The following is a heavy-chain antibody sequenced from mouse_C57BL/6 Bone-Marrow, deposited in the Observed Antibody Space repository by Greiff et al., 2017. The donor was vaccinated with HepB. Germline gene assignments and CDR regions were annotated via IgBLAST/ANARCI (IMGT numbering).Heavy chain of an antibody. D-gene: IGHD2-12*01. CDR2: IYPGSGNT. CDR1: GYTFTDYY. V-gene: IGHV1-76*01. Sequence: VQLQQSGAELVRPGASVKLSCKASGYTFTDYYINWVKQRPGQGLEWIARIYPGSGNTYYNEKFKGKATLTAEKYSSTAYMQLSSLTSEDSAVCFCAYESYWGQGTTLTVSS. CDR3: AYESY. J-gene: IGHJ2*01.